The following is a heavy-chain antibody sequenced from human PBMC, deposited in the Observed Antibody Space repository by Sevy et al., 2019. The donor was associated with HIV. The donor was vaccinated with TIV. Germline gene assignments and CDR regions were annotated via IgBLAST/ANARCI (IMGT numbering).Heavy chain of an antibody. J-gene: IGHJ4*02. V-gene: IGHV4-30-4*01. CDR3: ASKRRYSHGPFDY. D-gene: IGHD5-12*01. Sequence: SETLSLTCTVSGGSISSSDSYWSWIRQPPGKGLEWIGYIHYSGGTYYNPFLKSRVAMSEDTSEKQFSLKLSFLTAADTAVYYCASKRRYSHGPFDYWGQGTLVTVSS. CDR2: IHYSGGT. CDR1: GGSISSSDSY.